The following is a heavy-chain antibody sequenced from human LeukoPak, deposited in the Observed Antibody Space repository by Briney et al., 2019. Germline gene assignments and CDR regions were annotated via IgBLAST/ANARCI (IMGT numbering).Heavy chain of an antibody. V-gene: IGHV3-15*01. CDR3: TTDTYWFDP. CDR1: GGSFSGYY. J-gene: IGHJ5*02. Sequence: ASETLSLTCAVYGGSFSGYYWSWIRQPPGKGLEWIGRIKSKTDGGTTDYAAPVKGRFTISRDDSKNTLYLQMNSLKTEDTAVYYCTTDTYWFDPWGQGTLVTVSS. CDR2: IKSKTDGGTT.